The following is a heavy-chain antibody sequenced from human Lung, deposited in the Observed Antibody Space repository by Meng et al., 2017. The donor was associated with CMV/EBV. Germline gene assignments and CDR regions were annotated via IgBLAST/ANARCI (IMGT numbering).Heavy chain of an antibody. CDR3: AREAGRDGYATPKFDY. J-gene: IGHJ4*02. V-gene: IGHV4-31*03. Sequence: QVQLQESGPGLVQPSQTLSLTCTVSGVSIGSGGYYWSWIRQHPGKGLEWIGYIYYTGSTFYNPSLKSRVTISVDTSKNQFSLKLIPATAADTAVYYCAREAGRDGYATPKFDYWGQGTLVTVSS. CDR1: GVSIGSGGYY. CDR2: IYYTGST. D-gene: IGHD5-24*01.